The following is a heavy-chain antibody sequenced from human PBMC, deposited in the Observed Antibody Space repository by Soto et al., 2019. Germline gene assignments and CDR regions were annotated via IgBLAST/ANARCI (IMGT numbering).Heavy chain of an antibody. J-gene: IGHJ2*01. Sequence: QVQLVQSGAEVKKPGASVKVSCKASGYTFTSYAMNWVRQAPGQRLEWMGWINAGNCNTKYSQKFQGRVTITRDTSASTAYVEVSRLRSEGTAVYSCARSGRLYWDSDLWGRGTLVTVSS. CDR3: ARSGRLYWDSDL. V-gene: IGHV1-3*01. CDR1: GYTFTSYA. D-gene: IGHD1-26*01. CDR2: INAGNCNT.